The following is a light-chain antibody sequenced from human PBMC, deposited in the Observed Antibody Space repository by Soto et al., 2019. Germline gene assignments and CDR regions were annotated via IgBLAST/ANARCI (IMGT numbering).Light chain of an antibody. Sequence: QSVLTQPPSVSAAPGQKVSISCSGSSSNIGKNYVSWYQQVPGTAPKLLIYDNNKRPSGIPDRFSGSKSGTSATLGITGLRTGDEADYYCATWDSSLSAGVFGGGTKLTVL. CDR3: ATWDSSLSAGV. CDR1: SSNIGKNY. J-gene: IGLJ3*02. V-gene: IGLV1-51*01. CDR2: DNN.